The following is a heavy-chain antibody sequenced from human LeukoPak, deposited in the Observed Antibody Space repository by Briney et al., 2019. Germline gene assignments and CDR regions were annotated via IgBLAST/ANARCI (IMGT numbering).Heavy chain of an antibody. CDR3: ATRDASNWGYYFDY. V-gene: IGHV1-2*02. J-gene: IGHJ4*02. CDR2: INPNSGGT. CDR1: GYTFTGYY. Sequence: ASVKVSRKASGYTFTGYYMHWVRQAPGQGLEWMGWINPNSGGTNYAQKFQGRVTMTRDTSISTAYMELSRLRSDDTAVYYCATRDASNWGYYFDYWGQGTLVTVFS. D-gene: IGHD7-27*01.